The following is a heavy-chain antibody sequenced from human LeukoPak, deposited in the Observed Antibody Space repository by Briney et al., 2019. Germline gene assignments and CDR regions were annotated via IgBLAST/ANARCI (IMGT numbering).Heavy chain of an antibody. CDR2: IYSDGTT. V-gene: IGHV3-66*01. CDR1: GFTVHYNY. J-gene: IGHJ6*02. D-gene: IGHD3-10*01. Sequence: GGSLRLSCTASGFTVHYNYMSWVRQAPGKGLEWVSVIYSDGTTYYADSVKGRFTISRDNSKNTLYLQMNSLRAEDTAVYYCARDRPPGPYYDSGTYYYYGMDVWGQGTTVTVSS. CDR3: ARDRPPGPYYDSGTYYYYGMDV.